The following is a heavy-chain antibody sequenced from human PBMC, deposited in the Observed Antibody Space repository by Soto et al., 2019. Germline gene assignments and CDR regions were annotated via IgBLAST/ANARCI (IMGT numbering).Heavy chain of an antibody. Sequence: QVQLQQWGAGLLKPSETLSLTCAVYGGSFSGYYWSWIRQPPGKGLEWIGEINHSGSTNYNPSLKRRVTISVDTSKNQFSLKLSSVTAADTAVYYCARNPRSALITMVRGAGAFDIWGQGTMVTVSS. D-gene: IGHD3-10*01. J-gene: IGHJ3*02. CDR2: INHSGST. V-gene: IGHV4-34*01. CDR1: GGSFSGYY. CDR3: ARNPRSALITMVRGAGAFDI.